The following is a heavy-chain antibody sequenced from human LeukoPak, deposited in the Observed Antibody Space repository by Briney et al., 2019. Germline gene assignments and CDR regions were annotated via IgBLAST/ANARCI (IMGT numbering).Heavy chain of an antibody. CDR1: GFTFSRYG. Sequence: PGGSLRLSCAASGFTFSRYGMTWVRQAPGKGLEWVANIKEDGSKKNYVDSVKGRFTISRDNAKNSLYLQMNSPRAEDTAVYYCARSGPSQWLVRFFDYWGLGTLVTVSS. J-gene: IGHJ4*02. D-gene: IGHD6-19*01. CDR2: IKEDGSKK. CDR3: ARSGPSQWLVRFFDY. V-gene: IGHV3-7*03.